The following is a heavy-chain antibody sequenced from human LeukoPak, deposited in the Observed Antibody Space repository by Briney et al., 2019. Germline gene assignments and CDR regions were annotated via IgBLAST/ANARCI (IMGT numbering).Heavy chain of an antibody. CDR2: IIPILGIA. CDR3: ARDVNDYVWGSYPLP. J-gene: IGHJ5*02. CDR1: GYTFTSYA. D-gene: IGHD3-16*02. Sequence: SVKVSCKASGYTFTSYAISWVRQAPGQGLEWMGRIIPILGIANYAQKFQGRVTITADKSTSTAYMELSSLRSEDTAVYYCARDVNDYVWGSYPLPWGQGTLVTVSS. V-gene: IGHV1-69*04.